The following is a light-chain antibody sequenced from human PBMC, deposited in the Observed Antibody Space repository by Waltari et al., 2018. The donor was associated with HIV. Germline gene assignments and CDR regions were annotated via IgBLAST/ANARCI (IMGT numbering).Light chain of an antibody. CDR1: ASPNPF. Sequence: SYELTQPPSVSVSPGPTATITCSADASPNPFASWYQQKAGQAPLMVIYKDNKRPSGIPDRFSGSMSGATVMLIISGVLPEDEAVYYCESADDSGDHWVFGGGTKLSVL. V-gene: IGLV3-25*03. CDR3: ESADDSGDHWV. CDR2: KDN. J-gene: IGLJ3*02.